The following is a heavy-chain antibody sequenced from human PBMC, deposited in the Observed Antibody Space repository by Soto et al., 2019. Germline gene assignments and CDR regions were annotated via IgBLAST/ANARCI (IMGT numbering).Heavy chain of an antibody. J-gene: IGHJ4*02. CDR1: GGSISSGGYY. CDR2: IYYSGST. V-gene: IGHV4-31*03. CDR3: AREIRSYCDFWRGYSS. Sequence: SETLSLTCTVSGGSISSGGYYWSWIRQHPGKGLEWIGYIYYSGSTYYNPSLKSRVTISVDTSKNQFSLKLSSVTAADTAVYYCAREIRSYCDFWRGYSSRGQGTLLTVSS. D-gene: IGHD3-3*01.